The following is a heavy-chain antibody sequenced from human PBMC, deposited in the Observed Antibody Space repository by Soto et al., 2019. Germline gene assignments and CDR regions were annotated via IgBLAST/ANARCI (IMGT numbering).Heavy chain of an antibody. CDR2: IYWNDDK. V-gene: IGHV2-5*01. CDR1: GFSLSTSGVG. CDR3: AHATYSSGWYRAWGYYFDY. D-gene: IGHD6-19*01. Sequence: SGPTLVNPTQTLTLTCTFSGFSLSTSGVGVGWIRQPPGKALEWLALIYWNDDKRYSPSLKSRLTIAKDTSKNQVVLTMTNMDPVDTATYYCAHATYSSGWYRAWGYYFDYWGQGTLVNVSS. J-gene: IGHJ4*02.